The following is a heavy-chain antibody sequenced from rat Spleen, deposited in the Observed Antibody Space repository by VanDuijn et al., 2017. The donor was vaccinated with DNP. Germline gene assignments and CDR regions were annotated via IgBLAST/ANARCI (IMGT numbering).Heavy chain of an antibody. J-gene: IGHJ3*01. CDR2: ISNTGDNT. Sequence: EVLLVESDGGLVQPGRSLKLSCAASGFTFSDYNMTWIRQAPGKGLEWVASISNTGDNTYYSDSVKGRFSISRDNAESTLYLQVNSLRSEDTATYYCATVHYYDGTRFAYWGQGTLVTVSS. CDR1: GFTFSDYN. V-gene: IGHV5-25*01. CDR3: ATVHYYDGTRFAY. D-gene: IGHD1-12*02.